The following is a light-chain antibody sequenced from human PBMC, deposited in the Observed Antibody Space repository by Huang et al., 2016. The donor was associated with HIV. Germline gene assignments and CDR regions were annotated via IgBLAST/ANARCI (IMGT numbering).Light chain of an antibody. Sequence: AIRITQSPSSLSASTGDRVTVTCRASQSVSDYLAWYQQKPGRAPSLLIYGASTLQSGVPSRFSGNGSATDFTLTISCLQSEDFAIYYCQQYSSYPWTFGQGTRVEI. CDR3: QQYSSYPWT. V-gene: IGKV1-8*01. CDR2: GAS. CDR1: QSVSDY. J-gene: IGKJ1*01.